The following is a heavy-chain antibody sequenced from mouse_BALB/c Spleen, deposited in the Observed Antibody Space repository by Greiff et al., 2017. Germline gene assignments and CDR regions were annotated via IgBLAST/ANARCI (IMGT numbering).Heavy chain of an antibody. V-gene: IGHV1-7*01. Sequence: VKVVESGAELAKPGASVKMSCKASGYTFTSYWMHWVKQRPGQGLEWIGYINPSTGYTEYNQKFKDKATLTADKSSSTAYMQLSSLTSEDSAVYYCARSYGPLDYWGQGTTLTVSS. D-gene: IGHD1-2*01. CDR1: GYTFTSYW. CDR3: ARSYGPLDY. CDR2: INPSTGYT. J-gene: IGHJ2*01.